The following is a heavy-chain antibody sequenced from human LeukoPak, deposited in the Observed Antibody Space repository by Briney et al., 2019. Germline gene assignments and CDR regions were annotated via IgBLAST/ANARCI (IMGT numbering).Heavy chain of an antibody. Sequence: GGSLRLSCAASGFTFSSYGMSWVRQAPGKGLEWVSAISDIGGSTYHADSVKGRFTISRDNSKNTLYLQMNSLRAEDTAVYYCARDTGFYYGSGSYPDYWGQGTPVTVSS. D-gene: IGHD3-10*01. CDR2: ISDIGGST. CDR1: GFTFSSYG. CDR3: ARDTGFYYGSGSYPDY. J-gene: IGHJ4*02. V-gene: IGHV3-23*01.